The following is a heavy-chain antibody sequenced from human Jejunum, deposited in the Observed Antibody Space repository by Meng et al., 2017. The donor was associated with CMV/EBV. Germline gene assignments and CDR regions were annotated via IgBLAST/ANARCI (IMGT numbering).Heavy chain of an antibody. CDR3: ARFSKLYSWFDP. CDR1: GGSLSSGEYY. D-gene: IGHD2-15*01. Sequence: SGGSLSSGEYYWSWLRQTPGKGLEGIGYISHSGGTSFNPSLTSRVAISVDTSKNDFSLKVTSVTAADTAVYYCARFSKLYSWFDPWGQGTLVTVSS. V-gene: IGHV4-30-4*01. J-gene: IGHJ5*02. CDR2: ISHSGGT.